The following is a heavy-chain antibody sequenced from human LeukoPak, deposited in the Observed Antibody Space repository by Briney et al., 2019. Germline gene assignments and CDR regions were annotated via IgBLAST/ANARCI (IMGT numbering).Heavy chain of an antibody. Sequence: ASVKVSCKASGYTFTSYYIHWVRQAPGQGLEWMGIIIPSGGSTSYAQKFQDRVTMTRDTSTSTVYMELNSLRSEDTAVYYCARGGSSSWRLYYFDYWGQGTLVTVSS. CDR2: IIPSGGST. D-gene: IGHD6-13*01. J-gene: IGHJ4*02. CDR1: GYTFTSYY. V-gene: IGHV1-46*01. CDR3: ARGGSSSWRLYYFDY.